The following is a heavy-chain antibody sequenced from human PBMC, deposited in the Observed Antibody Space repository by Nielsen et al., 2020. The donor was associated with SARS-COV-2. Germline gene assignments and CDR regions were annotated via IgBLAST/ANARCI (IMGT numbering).Heavy chain of an antibody. CDR2: INAGNGNT. J-gene: IGHJ5*02. D-gene: IGHD3-22*01. Sequence: WVRQAPGQRLEWMGWINAGNGNTKYSQKFQGRVTITRDTSASTAYMELSSLRSEDTAAYYCARDPRAFGYYDSSGYYFNWFDPWGQGTLVTVSS. V-gene: IGHV1-3*01. CDR3: ARDPRAFGYYDSSGYYFNWFDP.